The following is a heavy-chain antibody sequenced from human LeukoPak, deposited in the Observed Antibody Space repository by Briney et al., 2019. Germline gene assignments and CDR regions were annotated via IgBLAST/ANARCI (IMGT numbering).Heavy chain of an antibody. CDR2: ISYDGNDK. CDR3: AKFNSPYGSGSFYDY. Sequence: PGGSLGLSCAASGFTFNNYGMHWVRQAPGKGLQWVAVISYDGNDKSYSDSVKGRFTISRDNSKNTLYLQMNSLRAEDTAVYYCAKFNSPYGSGSFYDYWGQGTLVTVSS. V-gene: IGHV3-30*18. D-gene: IGHD3-10*01. J-gene: IGHJ4*02. CDR1: GFTFNNYG.